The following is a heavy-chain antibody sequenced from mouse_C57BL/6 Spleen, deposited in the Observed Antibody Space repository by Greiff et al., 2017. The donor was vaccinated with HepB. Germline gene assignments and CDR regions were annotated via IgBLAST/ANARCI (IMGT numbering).Heavy chain of an antibody. Sequence: EVQVVESEGGLVQPGSSMKLSCTASGFTFSDYYMAWVRQVPEKGLEWVANINYDGSSTYYLDSLKSRFIISRDNAKNILYLQMSSLKSEDTATYYCAREGLRRSFDYWGQGTTLTVSS. CDR2: INYDGSST. CDR1: GFTFSDYY. J-gene: IGHJ2*01. CDR3: AREGLRRSFDY. D-gene: IGHD2-4*01. V-gene: IGHV5-16*01.